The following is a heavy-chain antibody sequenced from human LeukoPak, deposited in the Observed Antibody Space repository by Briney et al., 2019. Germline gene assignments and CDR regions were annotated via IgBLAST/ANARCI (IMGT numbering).Heavy chain of an antibody. J-gene: IGHJ5*02. D-gene: IGHD6-19*01. CDR3: ARDGYSSGWNWFDP. V-gene: IGHV3-33*01. CDR1: GFTFSSYF. Sequence: QSGGSLRLSCAASGFTFSSYFMHWVRQAPRKGLEWVAVIWYDGSSKYYADSVKGRFTISRDNSNNTLYLQMNSLRAEDTAMYYCARDGYSSGWNWFDPWGQGTLVTVSS. CDR2: IWYDGSSK.